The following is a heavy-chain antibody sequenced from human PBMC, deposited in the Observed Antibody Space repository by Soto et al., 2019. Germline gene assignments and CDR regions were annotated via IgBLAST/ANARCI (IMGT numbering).Heavy chain of an antibody. CDR2: ISYDGSNK. CDR1: GFTFSSYA. CDR3: ARATIFGGACFYY. J-gene: IGHJ4*02. V-gene: IGHV3-30-3*01. D-gene: IGHD3-3*01. Sequence: QVQLVESGGGVVQPGRSLRLSCAASGFTFSSYAMHWVRQAPGKGLEWVAVISYDGSNKYYADSVKGRFTISRDNSKNTLYLQMNSLRAEDTAVYYCARATIFGGACFYYWGQGTLVTVSS.